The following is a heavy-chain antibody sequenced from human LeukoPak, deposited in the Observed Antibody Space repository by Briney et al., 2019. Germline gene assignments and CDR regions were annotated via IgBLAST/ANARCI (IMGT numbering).Heavy chain of an antibody. J-gene: IGHJ3*02. CDR1: GFTFSSYA. V-gene: IGHV3-30-3*02. Sequence: GGSLRLSCAASGFTFSSYAMHWVRQAPGKGLEWVAVISYDGSNKYYANSVKGRFTISRDNSKNTLYLQMNSLRAEDTAVYYCAKETRNDFWSGPCGCDIWGQGTMVTVSS. CDR3: AKETRNDFWSGPCGCDI. D-gene: IGHD3-3*01. CDR2: ISYDGSNK.